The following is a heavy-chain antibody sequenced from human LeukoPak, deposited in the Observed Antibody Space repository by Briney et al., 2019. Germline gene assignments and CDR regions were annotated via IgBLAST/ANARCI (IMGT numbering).Heavy chain of an antibody. D-gene: IGHD2-15*01. V-gene: IGHV4-39*01. Sequence: SETLSLTCTVSGGSISISSYYWGWIRQPPGKGLEWIGSIYYSGRTYYNPSLKSRVTIPVDTSKNQFSLKLSSVTAADTAVYYCARQGYCSGGSCYSYFYYWGQGTLVTVSS. CDR1: GGSISISSYY. CDR3: ARQGYCSGGSCYSYFYY. CDR2: IYYSGRT. J-gene: IGHJ4*02.